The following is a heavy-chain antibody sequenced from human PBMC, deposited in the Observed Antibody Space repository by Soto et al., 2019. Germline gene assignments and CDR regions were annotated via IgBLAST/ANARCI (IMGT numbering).Heavy chain of an antibody. J-gene: IGHJ4*02. CDR2: ISSYGGST. V-gene: IGHV3-64*01. CDR1: GFTFSSYA. D-gene: IGHD2-21*02. CDR3: AKGRASDCPGCTQDY. Sequence: GGSLRLSCAASGFTFSSYAMHWVRQAPGKGLEYVSAISSYGGSTYYANSVKGRFTISRDNSKNTLYLQMGSLRAEDMAVYYCAKGRASDCPGCTQDYWGQGTLVTVSS.